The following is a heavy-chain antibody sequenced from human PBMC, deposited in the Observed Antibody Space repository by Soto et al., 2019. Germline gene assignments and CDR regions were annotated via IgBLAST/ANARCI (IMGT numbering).Heavy chain of an antibody. CDR3: ARDLRRYYGSGSYPDY. CDR1: GFTFSSYG. D-gene: IGHD3-10*01. CDR2: IWYDGSKK. Sequence: GGSLRLSCAASGFTFSSYGMHWVRQAPGKGLEWVAVIWYDGSKKYYADSVKGRFTISRDNSKNRLYLQVNSLRAEDTAVYYCARDLRRYYGSGSYPDYWGQGTLVTVSS. J-gene: IGHJ4*02. V-gene: IGHV3-33*01.